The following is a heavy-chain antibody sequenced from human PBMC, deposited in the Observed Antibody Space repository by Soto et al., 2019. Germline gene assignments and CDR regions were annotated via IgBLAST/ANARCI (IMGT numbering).Heavy chain of an antibody. CDR3: AHTPHDNNWFDP. V-gene: IGHV2-5*02. J-gene: IGHJ5*02. D-gene: IGHD1-1*01. CDR2: IYWDDDK. Sequence: QITLKESGPTLVKPTQTLTLTCTFSGFSLSTSGVGVGWIRQPPGKALEWLALIYWDDDKRYSPSLKSRLTITKDPSKNQVAVTITNMDPVDTATYYCAHTPHDNNWFDPWGQGTLVTVSS. CDR1: GFSLSTSGVG.